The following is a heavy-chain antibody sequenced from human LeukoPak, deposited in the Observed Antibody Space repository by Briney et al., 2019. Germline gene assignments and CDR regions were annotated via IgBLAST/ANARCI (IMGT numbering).Heavy chain of an antibody. V-gene: IGHV3-48*02. CDR2: ISDTGSTI. Sequence: PGGSLRLSCVASGFTLRSYSMNWVRQAPGKGLEWVSYISDTGSTIAYADSVKGRFTMSRDEAKNSLHLQMNSLRDEDTAVYYCTRRFDSWGQGVLVTVSS. CDR1: GFTLRSYS. J-gene: IGHJ4*02. CDR3: TRRFDS.